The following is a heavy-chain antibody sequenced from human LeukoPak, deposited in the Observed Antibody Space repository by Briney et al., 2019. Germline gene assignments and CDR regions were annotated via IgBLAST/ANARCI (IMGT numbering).Heavy chain of an antibody. J-gene: IGHJ4*02. CDR3: ARGDDYGDYARDMSLDY. V-gene: IGHV6-1*01. D-gene: IGHD4-17*01. CDR2: TYYKSKWYN. Sequence: SQTLSLTCAISGDSVSSNNAAWNWIRQSPSRGLEWLGRTYYKSKWYNDYALSVKSRITINPDTSKNQFSLKLSSVTAADTAVYYCARGDDYGDYARDMSLDYWGQGTLVTVSS. CDR1: GDSVSSNNAA.